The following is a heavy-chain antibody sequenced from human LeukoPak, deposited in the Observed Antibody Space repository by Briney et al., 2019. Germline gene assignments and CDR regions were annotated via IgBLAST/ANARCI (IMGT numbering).Heavy chain of an antibody. V-gene: IGHV4-59*08. CDR3: ARHRFRKGTATTLDWFDP. J-gene: IGHJ5*02. D-gene: IGHD4-17*01. CDR1: GGSISSYY. CDR2: IYYSGST. Sequence: SETLSLTCTVSGGSISSYYWSWIRQPPGKGLEWIGYIYYSGSTNYNPSLKSRVTISVDTSKNQFSLKLSSVTAADTAVYYCARHRFRKGTATTLDWFDPWGQGTLVTVSS.